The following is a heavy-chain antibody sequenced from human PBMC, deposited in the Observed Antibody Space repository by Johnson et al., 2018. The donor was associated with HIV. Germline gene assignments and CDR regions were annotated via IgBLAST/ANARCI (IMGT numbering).Heavy chain of an antibody. CDR2: IKQDGSEK. J-gene: IGHJ3*02. CDR1: GFTFSSYW. D-gene: IGHD4-23*01. V-gene: IGHV3-7*02. Sequence: VQLVESGGGLVQPGGSLRLSCAASGFTFSSYWMTWVRQAPGKGLEWVANIKQDGSEKYYVASVRGRFTISRDNAKNSLSLQMNSLRAEDTAVYYCVRGLGYVFYSGNSNALDIWGQGTMVTVSS. CDR3: VRGLGYVFYSGNSNALDI.